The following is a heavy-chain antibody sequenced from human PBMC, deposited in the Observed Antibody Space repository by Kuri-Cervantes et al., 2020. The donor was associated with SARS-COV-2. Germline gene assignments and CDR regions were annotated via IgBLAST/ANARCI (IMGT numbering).Heavy chain of an antibody. Sequence: GGSLRLSCAASGFTFSNAWMNWVRQAPGKGLEWVSAISGSGGSTYYADSVKGRFTISRDNSKNTLYLQMNSLRAEDTAVYYCAKGVRIGDDYFDYWGQGTLVTVSS. CDR2: ISGSGGST. CDR3: AKGVRIGDDYFDY. V-gene: IGHV3-23*01. D-gene: IGHD3-10*01. J-gene: IGHJ4*02. CDR1: GFTFSNAW.